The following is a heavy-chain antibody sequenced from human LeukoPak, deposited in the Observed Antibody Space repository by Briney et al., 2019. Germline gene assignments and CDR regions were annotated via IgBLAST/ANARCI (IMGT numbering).Heavy chain of an antibody. CDR1: GGSFSGYY. V-gene: IGHV4-34*01. CDR3: ARLAAAGTC. J-gene: IGHJ4*02. Sequence: PSETLSLTCAVYGGSFSGYYWSWIRQPPGKGLEWIGEINYSGSTNYNPSLKSRVTISVDTSKNQFSLKLSSVTAADTAVYYCARLAAAGTCWGQGTLVTVSS. D-gene: IGHD6-13*01. CDR2: INYSGST.